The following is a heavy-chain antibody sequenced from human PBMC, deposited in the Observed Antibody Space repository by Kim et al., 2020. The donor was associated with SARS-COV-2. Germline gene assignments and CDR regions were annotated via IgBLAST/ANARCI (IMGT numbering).Heavy chain of an antibody. J-gene: IGHJ5*02. D-gene: IGHD2-15*01. V-gene: IGHV3-30*02. CDR3: AKDGSVVATGGWFDP. Sequence: SVKGRFTIPRDNSKNPLFLQMNSLRAEDTAVYYCAKDGSVVATGGWFDPWGQGTLVTVSS.